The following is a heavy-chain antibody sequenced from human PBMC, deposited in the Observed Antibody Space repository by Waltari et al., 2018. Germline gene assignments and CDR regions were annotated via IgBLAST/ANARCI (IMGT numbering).Heavy chain of an antibody. CDR1: GGSIRSYS. CDR2: IYTSGST. CDR3: ERAPWSSEYFDY. D-gene: IGHD6-19*01. J-gene: IGHJ4*02. V-gene: IGHV4-4*07. Sequence: QVQLQESGPGLVKPSETLSLTCTVTGGSIRSYSWSWIRQPDGKGLEGIGRIYTSGSTNYNPSLKRRVTMSVDTSQNQFSLKLSSVTAADTAVYYCERAPWSSEYFDYWGQGTLVTVSS.